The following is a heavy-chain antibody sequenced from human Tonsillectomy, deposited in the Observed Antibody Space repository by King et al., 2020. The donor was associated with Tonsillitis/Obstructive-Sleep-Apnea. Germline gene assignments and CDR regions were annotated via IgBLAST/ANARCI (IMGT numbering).Heavy chain of an antibody. V-gene: IGHV5-10-1*01. J-gene: IGHJ6*03. CDR2: IDPSDSYT. CDR1: GYSFTSYW. CDR3: ARYTQEPPYYYYYYMDV. Sequence: VQLVESGAEVKKPGESLRISCKGSGYSFTSYWISWVRQMPGKGLEWMGRIDPSDSYTNYSPSFQGHVTISADKSVSTAYLQWSSLKASDTAMYYCARYTQEPPYYYYYYMDVWGKGTTVTVSS.